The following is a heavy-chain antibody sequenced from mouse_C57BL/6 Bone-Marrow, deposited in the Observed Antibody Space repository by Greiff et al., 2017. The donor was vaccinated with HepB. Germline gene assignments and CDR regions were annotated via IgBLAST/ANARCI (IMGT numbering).Heavy chain of an antibody. CDR1: GYTFTSYG. J-gene: IGHJ2*01. CDR3: ARGSYYGFYFDY. CDR2: IYPRSGNT. V-gene: IGHV1-81*01. Sequence: QVHVKQSGAELARPGASVKLSCKASGYTFTSYGISWVKQRTGQGLEWIGEIYPRSGNTYYNEKFKGKATLTADKSSSTAYMELRSLTSEDSAVYFCARGSYYGFYFDYWGQGTTLTVSS. D-gene: IGHD1-1*01.